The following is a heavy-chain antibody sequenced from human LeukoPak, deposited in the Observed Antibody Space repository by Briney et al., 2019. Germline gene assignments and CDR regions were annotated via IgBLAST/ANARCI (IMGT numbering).Heavy chain of an antibody. V-gene: IGHV3-66*02. CDR2: IYSGGST. CDR1: EFSVGSNY. Sequence: PGGSLRLSCAASEFSVGSNYMTWVRQAPGKGLEWVSLIYSGGSTYYADSVKGRFTISRDNSKNTLYLQMNSLRAEDTAVYYCANPLAYCGGDCYEDAFDIWGQGTMVTVSS. D-gene: IGHD2-21*02. J-gene: IGHJ3*02. CDR3: ANPLAYCGGDCYEDAFDI.